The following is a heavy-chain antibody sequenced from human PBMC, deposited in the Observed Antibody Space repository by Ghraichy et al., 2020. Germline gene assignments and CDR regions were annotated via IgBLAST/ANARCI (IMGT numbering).Heavy chain of an antibody. Sequence: GGSLRLSCAASGFTFSSYSMNWVRQAPGKGLEWVSYISSSSTIYYADSVKGRFTISRDNAKNSLYLQMNSLRAEDTAVYYCARDLWVGRYYDRPWGQGTLVTVSS. CDR3: ARDLWVGRYYDRP. J-gene: IGHJ5*02. CDR1: GFTFSSYS. CDR2: ISSSSTI. D-gene: IGHD3-22*01. V-gene: IGHV3-48*01.